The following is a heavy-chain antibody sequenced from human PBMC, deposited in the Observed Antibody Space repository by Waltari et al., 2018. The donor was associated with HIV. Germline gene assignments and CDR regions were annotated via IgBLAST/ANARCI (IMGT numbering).Heavy chain of an antibody. CDR3: AGRYPSRLGELSLYEKH. V-gene: IGHV4-61*01. J-gene: IGHJ1*01. CDR1: GGSVSSGSYY. CDR2: IYYSGST. Sequence: QVQLQESGPGLVKPSETLSLTCTVSGGSVSSGSYYWSWIRQPPGKGLEWIGYIYYSGSTNYNPSLKSRVTISVDTSKNQFSLKLSSVTAADTAVYYCAGRYPSRLGELSLYEKHWGQGTLVTVSS. D-gene: IGHD3-16*02.